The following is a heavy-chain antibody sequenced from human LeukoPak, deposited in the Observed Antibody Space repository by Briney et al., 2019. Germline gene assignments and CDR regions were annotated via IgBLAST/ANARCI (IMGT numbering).Heavy chain of an antibody. CDR2: INQDGSEK. CDR1: GLTLSNYW. CDR3: ARDSRGYPY. Sequence: GGSLRLSCAASGLTLSNYWMTWVRQAPGKGLERVANINQDGSEKNYVDSVKGRFTISRDNAKNSLYLEMNSLRAEDMGVYYCARDSRGYPYWGQGTLVTVSP. D-gene: IGHD3-22*01. J-gene: IGHJ4*02. V-gene: IGHV3-7*05.